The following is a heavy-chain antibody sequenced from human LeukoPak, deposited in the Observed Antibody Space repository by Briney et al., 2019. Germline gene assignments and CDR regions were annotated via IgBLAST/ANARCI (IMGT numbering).Heavy chain of an antibody. D-gene: IGHD2-15*01. J-gene: IGHJ4*02. V-gene: IGHV3-9*01. CDR2: ISWNSGSI. CDR3: AKDMGGGVAGKGFDY. CDR1: GFTFDDYA. Sequence: GGSVRLSCGASGFTFDDYAMHGVRRARARGLEGGSVISWNSGSIGYADSVKGRFAISTDNAKNSLYLQMNSLRAEDTALYYCAKDMGGGVAGKGFDYWGQGTLVTVSS.